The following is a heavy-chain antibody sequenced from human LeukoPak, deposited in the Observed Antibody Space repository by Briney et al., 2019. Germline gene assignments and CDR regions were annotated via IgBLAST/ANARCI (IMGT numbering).Heavy chain of an antibody. J-gene: IGHJ5*02. CDR1: GASISSNIYY. Sequence: SETLSLTCTVSGASISSNIYYWGWIRQPPGKGLEWIGSVYYSGRTYYNPSLKSRVTISVDTSKNQFSLKLSSVTAADTAVYSCARRGGANWFDPWGQGTLVTVSS. CDR3: ARRGGANWFDP. D-gene: IGHD3-10*01. V-gene: IGHV4-39*01. CDR2: VYYSGRT.